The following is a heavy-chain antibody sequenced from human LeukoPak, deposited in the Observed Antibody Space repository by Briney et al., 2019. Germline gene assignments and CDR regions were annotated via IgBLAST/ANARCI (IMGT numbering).Heavy chain of an antibody. CDR3: ARSFYYYDSSGPPGY. CDR2: INPNSGGT. CDR1: GYTFTGYY. J-gene: IGHJ4*02. D-gene: IGHD3-22*01. V-gene: IGHV1-2*02. Sequence: ASVKVSCKASGYTFTGYYMHWVRQAPGQGLEWMGWINPNSGGTNYAQKFQGRVTMTRDTSISTAYMELSRLRSDDTAVYYCARSFYYYDSSGPPGYWGQGTLVTVSS.